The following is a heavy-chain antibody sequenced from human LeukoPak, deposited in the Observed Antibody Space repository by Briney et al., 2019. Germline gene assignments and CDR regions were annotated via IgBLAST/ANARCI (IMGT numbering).Heavy chain of an antibody. J-gene: IGHJ5*01. Sequence: ASVKVSCKASGYKFTGYYIHWVRQAPGQKLEWMGWINPKSGDTHYAQKFQGWLTLTRDTSISTAYMELRTLKSDDTAVYFCARAMVLANSWYNSWGRGTLITVSS. CDR1: GYKFTGYY. D-gene: IGHD2-8*01. V-gene: IGHV1-2*04. CDR2: INPKSGDT. CDR3: ARAMVLANSWYNS.